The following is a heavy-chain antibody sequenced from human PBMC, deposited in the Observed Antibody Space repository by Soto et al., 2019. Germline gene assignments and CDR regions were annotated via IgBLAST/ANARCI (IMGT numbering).Heavy chain of an antibody. CDR1: GFTFSGHW. CDR2: INEDGTER. J-gene: IGHJ4*02. CDR3: VRVKMGANDI. D-gene: IGHD1-26*01. Sequence: EAQLVESGGSLVQPAGSLRLSCAGSGFTFSGHWMRWFRQAPGKGLEWVASINEDGTERKYVDSVTGRFTTSRDNAKNSLYLHMDSLRVEDTAVYYCVRVKMGANDIWGQGTLVTVSS. V-gene: IGHV3-7*05.